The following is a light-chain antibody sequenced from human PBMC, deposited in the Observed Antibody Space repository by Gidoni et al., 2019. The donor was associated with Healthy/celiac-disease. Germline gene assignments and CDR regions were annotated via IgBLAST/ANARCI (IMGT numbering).Light chain of an antibody. V-gene: IGKV3-15*01. J-gene: IGKJ3*01. CDR3: QQYNNWPPLT. Sequence: DIVMTQSPATLSVSPGERATLSCRASQIVSSNLAWYQQKPGQAPRLIIYGAATRATGIPARFSGSGSGTEFTLTISSLQSEDFAVYYCQQYNNWPPLTFXPXTKVDIK. CDR2: GAA. CDR1: QIVSSN.